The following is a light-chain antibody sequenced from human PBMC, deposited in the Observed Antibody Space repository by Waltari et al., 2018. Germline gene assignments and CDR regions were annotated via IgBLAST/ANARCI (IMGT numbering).Light chain of an antibody. J-gene: IGKJ3*01. V-gene: IGKV1-17*01. CDR2: AAS. CDR1: QGISTY. Sequence: DIQMTQSPSSLSASAGDTVTITCRASQGISTYLNWYQQKPGKAPKRLIYAASSLESGVPSRFGGSGSGTDFTLTINSLQPEDFATYYCLQYNSHPFTFGPGTKLDIK. CDR3: LQYNSHPFT.